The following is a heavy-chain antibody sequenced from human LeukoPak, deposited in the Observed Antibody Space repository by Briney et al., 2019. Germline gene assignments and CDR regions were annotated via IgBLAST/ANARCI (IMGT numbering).Heavy chain of an antibody. J-gene: IGHJ4*02. Sequence: ASVTVSCKASGYTFTSYYMHWVRQAPGQGLGWMGWVNLNSGGTNSAQKFQGRVTLTRDTSISAAYMELSRLGSDDTAVYYCARVAGGDWYYFDFWGQGTLVTVSS. CDR3: ARVAGGDWYYFDF. D-gene: IGHD2-21*02. V-gene: IGHV1-2*02. CDR1: GYTFTSYY. CDR2: VNLNSGGT.